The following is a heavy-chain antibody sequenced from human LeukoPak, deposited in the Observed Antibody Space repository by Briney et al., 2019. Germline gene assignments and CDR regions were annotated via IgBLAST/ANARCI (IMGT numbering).Heavy chain of an antibody. V-gene: IGHV3-48*03. CDR1: GFTFSSYE. D-gene: IGHD3-16*01. J-gene: IGHJ6*03. CDR3: AREQRGGLSGSVGGLFASYYTYYYVDV. CDR2: ISSSGSTI. Sequence: GGSLRLSCAASGFTFSSYEMNWVRQAPGKGLEWVSYISSSGSTIYYADSVKGRFTISRDNAKNSLYLQMNSLRAEDAAVYFCAREQRGGLSGSVGGLFASYYTYYYVDVWGRGTTVTVSS.